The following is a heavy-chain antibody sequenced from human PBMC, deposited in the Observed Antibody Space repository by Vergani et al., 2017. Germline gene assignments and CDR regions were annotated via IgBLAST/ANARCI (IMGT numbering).Heavy chain of an antibody. CDR3: AREYGEQWLAPYFDY. J-gene: IGHJ4*02. CDR1: GFTVSSNY. V-gene: IGHV3-53*02. CDR2: IYSGGST. Sequence: EVQLVETGGGLIQPGGSLRLSCAASGFTVSSNYMSWVRQAPGKGLEWVSVIYSGGSTYYADSVKGRFTISRDNAKNSLYLQMNSLRAEDTAVYYCAREYGEQWLAPYFDYWGQGTLVTVSS. D-gene: IGHD6-19*01.